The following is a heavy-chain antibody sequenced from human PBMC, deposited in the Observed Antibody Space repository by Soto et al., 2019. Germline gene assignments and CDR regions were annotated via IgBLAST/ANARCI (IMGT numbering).Heavy chain of an antibody. CDR1: GYTFTSYG. CDR2: ISAYNGNT. Sequence: ASVKVSCKASGYTFTSYGISWVRQAPGQGLEWMGWISAYNGNTNYAQKLQGRVTMTTDTSTSTAYMELRSLRSDDTAVYYCARAVIRWFGESATPDDFDIWRHGTLVT. J-gene: IGHJ3*02. CDR3: ARAVIRWFGESATPDDFDI. V-gene: IGHV1-18*01. D-gene: IGHD3-10*01.